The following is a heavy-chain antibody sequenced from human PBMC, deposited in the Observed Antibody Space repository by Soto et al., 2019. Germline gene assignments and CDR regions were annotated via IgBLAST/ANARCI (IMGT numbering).Heavy chain of an antibody. CDR2: IYYSGST. CDR1: GGSISSYY. D-gene: IGHD1-1*01. Sequence: SETLSLTCTVSGGSISSYYWSWIRQPPGKGLEWIGYIYYSGSTNYNPSLKSRVTISVDTSKNQFSLTLSSVTAADTAVYYCARHNWNAGRVDYWGQGTLVTVSS. J-gene: IGHJ4*02. CDR3: ARHNWNAGRVDY. V-gene: IGHV4-59*01.